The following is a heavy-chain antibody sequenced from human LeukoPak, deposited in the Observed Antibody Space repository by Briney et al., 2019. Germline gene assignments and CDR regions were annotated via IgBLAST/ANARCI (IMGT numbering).Heavy chain of an antibody. D-gene: IGHD3-22*01. J-gene: IGHJ4*02. CDR1: GYTLTELS. CDR2: FDPEDGET. Sequence: ASVKVSCKVSGYTLTELSMHWVRQAPGKGLEWMGGFDPEDGETIYAQKFQGRVTMNEDTSTDTAYMELSSLRSEDTAVYYCAKGRGYYYDSSGYYGGYYFDYWGQGTLVTVSS. V-gene: IGHV1-24*01. CDR3: AKGRGYYYDSSGYYGGYYFDY.